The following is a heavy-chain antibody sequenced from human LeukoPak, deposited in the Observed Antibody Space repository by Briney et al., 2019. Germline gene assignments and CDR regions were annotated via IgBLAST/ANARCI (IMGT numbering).Heavy chain of an antibody. V-gene: IGHV1-46*01. CDR3: ARAHCSGGSCYSTDY. Sequence: ASVKVSCKASGYTFTSYYMHWVRQAPGQGLEWMGIINPSGGSTSYAQKFQGRVTMTRDTSTSTVYMELSSLRSEDTAVYYCARAHCSGGSCYSTDYWGQGTLVTVSS. J-gene: IGHJ4*02. CDR2: INPSGGST. D-gene: IGHD2-15*01. CDR1: GYTFTSYY.